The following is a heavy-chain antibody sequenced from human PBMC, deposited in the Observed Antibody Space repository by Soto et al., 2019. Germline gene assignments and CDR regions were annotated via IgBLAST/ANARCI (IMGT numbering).Heavy chain of an antibody. D-gene: IGHD5-12*01. CDR1: GGTFSSYA. Sequence: SVKVSCKASGGTFSSYAISWVRQAPGQGLEWMGGIIPIFGTANYAQKFQGRVTITADESTSTAYMELSSLRSEDTAVYYCARGKYNRDGYNPFDYWGQGTLVTVSS. CDR3: ARGKYNRDGYNPFDY. CDR2: IIPIFGTA. J-gene: IGHJ4*02. V-gene: IGHV1-69*13.